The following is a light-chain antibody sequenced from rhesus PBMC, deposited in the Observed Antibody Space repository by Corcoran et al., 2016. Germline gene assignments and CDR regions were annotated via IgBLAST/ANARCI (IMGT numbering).Light chain of an antibody. CDR2: DVT. CDR1: TSDIGAYNY. Sequence: QAALTQPPSVSGSPGQSVTISCTGTTSDIGAYNYVSWYQQHPGKAPKLMIYDVTKRPSGVSDRFSGSKSGNTASLTISGLQAEDEADYYCSSYAGGNTYIFGSGTPLTVL. J-gene: IGLJ1*01. CDR3: SSYAGGNTYI. V-gene: IGLV2-23*01.